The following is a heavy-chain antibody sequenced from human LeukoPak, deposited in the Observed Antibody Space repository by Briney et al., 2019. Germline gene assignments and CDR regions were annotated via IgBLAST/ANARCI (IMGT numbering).Heavy chain of an antibody. J-gene: IGHJ4*02. D-gene: IGHD3-3*01. CDR1: GGSISSGGYY. CDR2: IYHSGST. Sequence: PSQTLSLTCTVSGGSISSGGYYWSWIRQPPGKGLEWIGYIYHSGSTYYNPSLKSRVTISVDRSKNQFSLKLSSVTAADTAVYYCARDRITIFGVVIPFDYWGQGTLVTVSS. CDR3: ARDRITIFGVVIPFDY. V-gene: IGHV4-30-2*01.